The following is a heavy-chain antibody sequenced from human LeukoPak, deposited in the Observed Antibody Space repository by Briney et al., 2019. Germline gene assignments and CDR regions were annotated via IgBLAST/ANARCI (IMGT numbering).Heavy chain of an antibody. D-gene: IGHD4-17*01. CDR1: GFTFTGYY. CDR3: ARKVDYAAFDY. V-gene: IGHV1-2*02. J-gene: IGHJ4*02. CDR2: INPNSGGT. Sequence: ASVKVSCKPSGFTFTGYYMHWVRQAPGQGLEWMGWINPNSGGTNYAQKFQDRVTMTRDTSISTAYMELTRLRSDDMAVYYCARKVDYAAFDYWGQGTLVSVSS.